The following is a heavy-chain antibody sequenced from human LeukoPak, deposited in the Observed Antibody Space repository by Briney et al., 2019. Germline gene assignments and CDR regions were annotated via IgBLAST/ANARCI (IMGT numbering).Heavy chain of an antibody. CDR1: GYSFSTYW. V-gene: IGHV5-51*01. Sequence: GESLKTSCKGFGYSFSTYWIAWVRQMPGKGLEWMGIIYPRDSDTRYSPSFQGQVTISADKSISTAYLHWSSLKASDTAIYYCARSSGASDYWGQGTLVSVSS. CDR3: ARSSGASDY. D-gene: IGHD2-15*01. CDR2: IYPRDSDT. J-gene: IGHJ4*02.